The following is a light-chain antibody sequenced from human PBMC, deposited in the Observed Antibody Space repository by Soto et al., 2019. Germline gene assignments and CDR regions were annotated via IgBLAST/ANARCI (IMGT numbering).Light chain of an antibody. CDR1: QSVGNN. V-gene: IGKV3-11*01. CDR2: EAS. Sequence: ETVFTQSPSTLSLSPGERATLSCRASQSVGNNLAWYQQKPGQAPGLLIYEASTRATGIPARFSGSGSGTDFTLTISSLEPEDFAVYYCQQYGSSRTFGQGTKVDIK. J-gene: IGKJ1*01. CDR3: QQYGSSRT.